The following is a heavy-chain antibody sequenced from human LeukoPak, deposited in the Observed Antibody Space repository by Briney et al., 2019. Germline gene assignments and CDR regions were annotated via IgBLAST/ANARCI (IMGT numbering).Heavy chain of an antibody. CDR2: IKQDGSER. V-gene: IGHV3-7*01. CDR1: GFTFSSNW. CDR3: ASPPAMVRGVIIDY. J-gene: IGHJ4*02. Sequence: GGSLRRSGAASGFTFSSNWMSWVRQAPGKGLEWGANIKQDGSERYYVDSLKGRFTISRDDAKTSLYLQMNSLRAEDTAVYYCASPPAMVRGVIIDYWGQGTLVTVSS. D-gene: IGHD3-10*01.